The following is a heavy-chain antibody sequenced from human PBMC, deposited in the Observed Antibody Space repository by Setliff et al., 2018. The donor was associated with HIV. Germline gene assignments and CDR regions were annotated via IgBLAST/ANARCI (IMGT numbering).Heavy chain of an antibody. CDR2: IYYSGST. V-gene: IGHV4-59*08. J-gene: IGHJ5*02. Sequence: PSETLSLTCTVSGGSISSYYWSGIRQPPGKGLEWIGYIYYSGSTNYNPSRKSRVTISIDTSTNQFSLKLSSVTAADPAVYYCARLFIPNYFDPWGQGTLVTVSS. CDR3: ARLFIPNYFDP. D-gene: IGHD2-21*01. CDR1: GGSISSYY.